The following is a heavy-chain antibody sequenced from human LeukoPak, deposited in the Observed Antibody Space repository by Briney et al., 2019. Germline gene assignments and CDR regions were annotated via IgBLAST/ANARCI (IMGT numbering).Heavy chain of an antibody. CDR2: IIPIFGTA. J-gene: IGHJ6*03. Sequence: SVKVSCKASGGTFSSSAISWVRQAPGQGLEWMGGIIPIFGTANYAQKFQGRVTITTDESTSTAYMELSSLRSEDTAVYCCARGAGTPSYAASSHYYMDVWGKGTTVTVSS. V-gene: IGHV1-69*05. D-gene: IGHD3-16*01. CDR3: ARGAGTPSYAASSHYYMDV. CDR1: GGTFSSSA.